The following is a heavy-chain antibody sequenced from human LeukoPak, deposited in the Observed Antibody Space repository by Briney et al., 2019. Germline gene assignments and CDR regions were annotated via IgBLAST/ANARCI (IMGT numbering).Heavy chain of an antibody. CDR3: ARCPITIFGVFMRYYYYGMDV. Sequence: PSETLSLTCAAYGGSFSGYYWSWLRQPPGKGLEWIGEINHSGSTNYNPSLKSRVTISVDTSKNQFSLKLSSVTAADTAGYYCARCPITIFGVFMRYYYYGMDVGGQGPTVTSP. CDR1: GGSFSGYY. V-gene: IGHV4-34*01. D-gene: IGHD3-3*01. CDR2: INHSGST. J-gene: IGHJ6*02.